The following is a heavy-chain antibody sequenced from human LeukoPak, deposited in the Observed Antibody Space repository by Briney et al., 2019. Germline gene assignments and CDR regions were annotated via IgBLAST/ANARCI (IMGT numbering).Heavy chain of an antibody. V-gene: IGHV3-53*01. Sequence: GGSLRLSCAASGFTVSSNYMSWVRQAPGKGLEWVSVIYSGGSTYYADSVKGRFTISRDNSKNTLYLQMDSLRAEDTAVYYYARSKWNAFDYWGQGTLVTVSS. D-gene: IGHD1-1*01. CDR1: GFTVSSNY. CDR3: ARSKWNAFDY. J-gene: IGHJ4*02. CDR2: IYSGGST.